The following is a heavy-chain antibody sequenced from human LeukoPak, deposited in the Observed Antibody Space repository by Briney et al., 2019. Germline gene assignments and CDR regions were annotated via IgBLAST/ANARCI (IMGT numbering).Heavy chain of an antibody. CDR3: ASPFSYGHQLKYHFNY. V-gene: IGHV3-30-3*01. D-gene: IGHD5-18*01. J-gene: IGHJ4*02. CDR1: GFTFSSYA. Sequence: GRSLRLSCAASGFTFSSYAMHWVRQAPGKGLEWVAVISYDGSNKYYADSVKGQFTISRDNSKNTLYLQMNSLRAEDTAVYYCASPFSYGHQLKYHFNYWGQGTLVTVSS. CDR2: ISYDGSNK.